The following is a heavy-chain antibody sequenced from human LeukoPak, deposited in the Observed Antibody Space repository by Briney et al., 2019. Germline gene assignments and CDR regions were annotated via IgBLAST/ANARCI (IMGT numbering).Heavy chain of an antibody. CDR1: GGSLSSSNW. CDR2: IYHSGST. CDR3: ARFPGPVYGDYGGSFDY. Sequence: SETLSLTCAVSGGSLSSSNWWSWVHQPPGKGLEWIGEIYHSGSTNYNPSLKSRVTISVDKSKNQFSLKLSSVTAADTAVYYCARFPGPVYGDYGGSFDYWGQGTLVTVSS. D-gene: IGHD4-17*01. V-gene: IGHV4-4*02. J-gene: IGHJ4*02.